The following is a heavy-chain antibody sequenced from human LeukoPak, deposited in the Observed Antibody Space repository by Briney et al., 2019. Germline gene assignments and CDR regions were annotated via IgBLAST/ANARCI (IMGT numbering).Heavy chain of an antibody. J-gene: IGHJ4*02. CDR3: AKVPASSTSPTFEY. D-gene: IGHD2-2*01. CDR2: IRYDGSNK. Sequence: GGSLRLSCAASGFTFSSYGMHWVRQAPGKGLEWVAFIRYDGSNKYYADSVKGRFTISRDNSKNTLYLQMNSLRAEDTAVYYCAKVPASSTSPTFEYWGQGTLVTVSS. V-gene: IGHV3-30*02. CDR1: GFTFSSYG.